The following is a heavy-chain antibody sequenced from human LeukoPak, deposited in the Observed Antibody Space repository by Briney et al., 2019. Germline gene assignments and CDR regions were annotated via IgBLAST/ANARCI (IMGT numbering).Heavy chain of an antibody. J-gene: IGHJ4*02. V-gene: IGHV1-46*01. CDR2: INPSGGST. D-gene: IGHD5-18*01. CDR3: ARDVDTAMVPEY. CDR1: GYTFTSYY. Sequence: ASVKVSCKASGYTFTSYYMHWVRQAPGQGLDWMGIINPSGGSTSYAQKFQGRVTMTRDMSTSTVYMELSSLRSEDTAVYYCARDVDTAMVPEYWGQGTLVTVSS.